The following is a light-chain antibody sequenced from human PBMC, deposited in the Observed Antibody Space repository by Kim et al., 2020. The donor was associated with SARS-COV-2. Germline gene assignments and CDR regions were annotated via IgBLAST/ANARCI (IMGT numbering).Light chain of an antibody. CDR3: NSRDSNDNVV. CDR1: SLRIYY. V-gene: IGLV3-19*01. CDR2: GKN. Sequence: ASGKTVRTTCQGDSLRIYYATWYQQKPGQAPILVIYGKNNRPSGIPDRFSGSSSGNTASLTITGTQAGDEADYYCNSRDSNDNVVFGGGTQLTVL. J-gene: IGLJ2*01.